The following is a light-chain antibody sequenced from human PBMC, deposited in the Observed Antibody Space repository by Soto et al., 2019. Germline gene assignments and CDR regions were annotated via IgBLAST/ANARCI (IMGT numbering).Light chain of an antibody. V-gene: IGKV1-39*01. CDR2: AAS. CDR3: QQSYSTPQT. Sequence: DIQVTQSPYSLSASVGDRVTITCRASQSISSYLNWYQQKPGKAPKLLIYAASSLQSGVPSRFSGSGSGTDFTLTISSLQPEDFATYYCQQSYSTPQTFCQGTKVDIK. J-gene: IGKJ1*01. CDR1: QSISSY.